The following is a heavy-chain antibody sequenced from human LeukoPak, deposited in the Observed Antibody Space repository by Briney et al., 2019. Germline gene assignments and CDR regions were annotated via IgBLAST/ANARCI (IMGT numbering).Heavy chain of an antibody. D-gene: IGHD1-26*01. CDR2: IWHDGGKR. CDR1: GFTFSYYG. Sequence: SGGSLRLSCAASGFTFSYYGMQWVRQAPGKGLEWVALIWHDGGKRYYADSVKGRFTISRDSSKNTLFLHMNTLRAEDTAIYYCAKDRTVGASYWYFDLWGRGTLVTVSS. J-gene: IGHJ2*01. V-gene: IGHV3-33*06. CDR3: AKDRTVGASYWYFDL.